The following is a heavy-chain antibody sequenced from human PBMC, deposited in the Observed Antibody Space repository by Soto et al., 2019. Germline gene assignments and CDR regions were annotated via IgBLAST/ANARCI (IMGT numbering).Heavy chain of an antibody. CDR3: AKSPVSGGNSFLVDY. CDR1: GFTFSSFG. D-gene: IGHD2-15*01. CDR2: ISVDGDNR. Sequence: QVQLVESGGGVVQPGRSLRLSCAASGFTFSSFGMHWFRQPPGKGLEWVTVISVDGDNRYYSDSVKGRFTVSRDNSKTPLYLQLNSLGSVDTAVYYCAKSPVSGGNSFLVDYWGQGTLVTVSS. V-gene: IGHV3-30*18. J-gene: IGHJ4*02.